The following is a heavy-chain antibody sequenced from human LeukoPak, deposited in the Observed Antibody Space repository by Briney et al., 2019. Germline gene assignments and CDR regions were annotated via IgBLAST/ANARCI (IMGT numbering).Heavy chain of an antibody. CDR3: ARETPGAGHFDY. CDR2: IIPIFGTA. D-gene: IGHD7-27*01. V-gene: IGHV1-69*13. CDR1: GGTFSSYA. J-gene: IGHJ4*02. Sequence: SVKVSCKASGGTFSSYAISWVRQAPGQGLEWMGGIIPIFGTANYAQKFQGRVTITADESTSTAYMELSSLRSEDTAVYYCARETPGAGHFDYWGQGSLVTVSS.